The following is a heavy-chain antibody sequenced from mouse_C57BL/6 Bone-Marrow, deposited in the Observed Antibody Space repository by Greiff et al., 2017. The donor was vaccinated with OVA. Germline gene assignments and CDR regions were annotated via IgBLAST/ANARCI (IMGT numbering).Heavy chain of an antibody. V-gene: IGHV5-12*01. J-gene: IGHJ4*01. Sequence: EVQLVESGGGLVQPGGSLKLSCAASGFTFSDYYMYWVRQTPEKRLEWVAYISNGGGSTYYPDTVKGRFTISRDNAKNTLYLQMSRLKSEDTAMYYCARHWKLYAMDYWGQGTSVTVSS. CDR1: GFTFSDYY. CDR3: ARHWKLYAMDY. CDR2: ISNGGGST. D-gene: IGHD4-1*01.